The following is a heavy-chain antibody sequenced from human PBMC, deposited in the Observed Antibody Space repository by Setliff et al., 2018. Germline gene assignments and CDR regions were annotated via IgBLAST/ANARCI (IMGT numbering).Heavy chain of an antibody. CDR2: IYHSGGA. CDR3: AREVGTSTSSDAFDV. D-gene: IGHD1-26*01. CDR1: GGSVSSGSYY. Sequence: KPSETLSLTCTVSGGSVSSGSYYWSWIRQPPGKGPEWIGYIYHSGGAYYNPSLKSRVTMSVDTSKNQFSLHLTSVTAADTAVYYCAREVGTSTSSDAFDVWGQGMMVTVSS. J-gene: IGHJ3*01. V-gene: IGHV4-61*01.